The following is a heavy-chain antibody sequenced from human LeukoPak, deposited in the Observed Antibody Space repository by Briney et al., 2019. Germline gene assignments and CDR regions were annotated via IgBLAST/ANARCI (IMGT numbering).Heavy chain of an antibody. CDR1: GGSISSGGYY. J-gene: IGHJ3*02. D-gene: IGHD6-19*01. V-gene: IGHV4-30-2*01. CDR3: ARDGEAVAGEGAFDI. CDR2: IYHSGST. Sequence: PSQTLSLTCTVSGGSISSGGYYWSWIRQPPGKGLEWTGYIYHSGSTYYNPSLKSRVTISVDRSKNQFSLKLSSVTAADTAVYYCARDGEAVAGEGAFDIWGQGTMVTVSS.